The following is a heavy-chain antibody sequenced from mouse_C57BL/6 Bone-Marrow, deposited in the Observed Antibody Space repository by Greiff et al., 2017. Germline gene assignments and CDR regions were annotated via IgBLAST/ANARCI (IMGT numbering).Heavy chain of an antibody. CDR2: IYPRSGNT. J-gene: IGHJ2*01. CDR1: GYTFTSYG. D-gene: IGHD2-3*01. V-gene: IGHV1-81*01. Sequence: VKLMESGAELARPGASVKLSCKASGYTFTSYGISWVKQRTGQGLEWIGEIYPRSGNTYYNEKFKGKATLTADKSSSTAYMELRSLTSEDSAVYFCARERGIYDGYPFDYWGQGTTLTVSS. CDR3: ARERGIYDGYPFDY.